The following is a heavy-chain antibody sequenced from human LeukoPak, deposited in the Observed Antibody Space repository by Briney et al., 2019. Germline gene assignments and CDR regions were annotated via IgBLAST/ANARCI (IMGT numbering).Heavy chain of an antibody. J-gene: IGHJ1*01. V-gene: IGHV3-74*03. CDR1: GFTFGRYW. Sequence: GGSLRLSCAASGFTFGRYWMSWVRQAPGKGLVWVSRISTDGTYTEYADSVKGRFTISRDNAKDTLYLQVNSLRAEDTAVYYCAITVDCRATTDCYSYFHHWGQGTLVTVSS. CDR3: AITVDCRATTDCYSYFHH. D-gene: IGHD2-21*02. CDR2: ISTDGTYT.